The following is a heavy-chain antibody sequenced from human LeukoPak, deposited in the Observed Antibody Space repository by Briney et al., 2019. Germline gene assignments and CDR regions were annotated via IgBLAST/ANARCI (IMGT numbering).Heavy chain of an antibody. CDR2: IYYSGST. D-gene: IGHD6-19*01. CDR3: ARKLPDVAGTLYFDY. V-gene: IGHV4-34*01. Sequence: SETLSLTCAVYGGSFSGYYWTWIRQPPGKGLEWIGSIYYSGSTYYNPSLKSRVTISVDTSKNQFSLKLSSVTAADTAVYYCARKLPDVAGTLYFDYWGQGTLVTVSS. CDR1: GGSFSGYY. J-gene: IGHJ4*02.